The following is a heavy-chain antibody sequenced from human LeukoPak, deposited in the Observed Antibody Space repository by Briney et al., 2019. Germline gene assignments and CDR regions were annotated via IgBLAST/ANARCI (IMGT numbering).Heavy chain of an antibody. Sequence: SETLSLTCAVSGGSISSGGYSWSWIRQPPGKGLEWIGYIYHSGSTYYNPSLKSRVTISVDKSKNQFSLKLSSVTAADTAVYYCARDQRGQWLVLGYYGMDVWGQGTTVTVSS. CDR3: ARDQRGQWLVLGYYGMDV. CDR1: GGSISSGGYS. CDR2: IYHSGST. D-gene: IGHD6-19*01. J-gene: IGHJ6*02. V-gene: IGHV4-30-2*01.